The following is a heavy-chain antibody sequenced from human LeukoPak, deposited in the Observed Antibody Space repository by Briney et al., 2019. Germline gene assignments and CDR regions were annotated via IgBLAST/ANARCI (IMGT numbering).Heavy chain of an antibody. V-gene: IGHV1-2*02. Sequence: ASVKVSCKASGYTFTGYYMHWVRQAPGQGLEWMGWINPNSGGTNYAQKFQGRVTMTRDTSTSTVYMELSSLRSEDTAVYYCARDHLRATPFDYWGQGTLVTVSS. D-gene: IGHD1-26*01. CDR2: INPNSGGT. CDR1: GYTFTGYY. J-gene: IGHJ4*02. CDR3: ARDHLRATPFDY.